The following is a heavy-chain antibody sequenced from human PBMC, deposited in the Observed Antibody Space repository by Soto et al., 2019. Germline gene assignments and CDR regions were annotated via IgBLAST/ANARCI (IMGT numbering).Heavy chain of an antibody. CDR3: ARDLIGIAAAGSPPHYYGMDV. CDR1: GYTFTCYY. CDR2: INPSGGST. Sequence: ASVKVSCKASGYTFTCYYMHWVRQAPGQGLEWMGIINPSGGSTSYAQKFQGRVTMTRDTSTSTVYMELSSLRSEDTAVYYCARDLIGIAAAGSPPHYYGMDVWGQGTTVTVSS. D-gene: IGHD6-13*01. V-gene: IGHV1-46*01. J-gene: IGHJ6*02.